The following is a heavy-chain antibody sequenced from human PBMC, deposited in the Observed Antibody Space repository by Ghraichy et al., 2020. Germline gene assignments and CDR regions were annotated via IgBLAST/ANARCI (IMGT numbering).Heavy chain of an antibody. CDR3: TKQDAISHYSMGV. CDR1: GGSFSDYD. J-gene: IGHJ6*02. V-gene: IGHV4-34*01. Sequence: SETLSLTCAVYGGSFSDYDWTWIRQPPGKGLEWIGEINDSGSIDYNPSLKSRVSISIDTSSNQFSLRLTSVTAADTALYYCTKQDAISHYSMGVWGQGTTVTVSS. CDR2: INDSGSI. D-gene: IGHD2-21*01.